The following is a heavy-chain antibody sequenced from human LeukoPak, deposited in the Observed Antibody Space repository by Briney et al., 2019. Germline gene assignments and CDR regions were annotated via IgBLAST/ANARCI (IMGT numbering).Heavy chain of an antibody. V-gene: IGHV3-33*01. J-gene: IGHJ6*02. Sequence: GGSLRLSCAASGFTFSSYGMHWVRQAPGKGLEWVAVIWYDGSNKYYADSVKGRFTISRDNAKNSLYLQMNSLRAEDTAVYYCARDQFYYYYGMDVWGQGTTVTVSS. CDR3: ARDQFYYYYGMDV. CDR2: IWYDGSNK. CDR1: GFTFSSYG.